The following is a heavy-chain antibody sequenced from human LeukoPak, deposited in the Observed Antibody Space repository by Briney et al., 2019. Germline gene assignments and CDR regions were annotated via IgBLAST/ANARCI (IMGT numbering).Heavy chain of an antibody. Sequence: AGGSLRLSCAASGFTFSNAWMSWVRQAPGRGLEWVGRNKRKTDGGTTDYGAPVKGIFTISRDDSKKTLFLQMNSLKTEDTAVYYCTTVTFCGGGSSCVFDYWGQGTLVTVSS. D-gene: IGHD2-21*01. CDR1: GFTFSNAW. J-gene: IGHJ4*02. CDR2: NKRKTDGGTT. CDR3: TTVTFCGGGSSCVFDY. V-gene: IGHV3-15*01.